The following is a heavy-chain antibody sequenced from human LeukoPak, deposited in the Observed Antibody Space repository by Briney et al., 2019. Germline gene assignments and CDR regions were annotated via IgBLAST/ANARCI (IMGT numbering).Heavy chain of an antibody. J-gene: IGHJ4*02. CDR3: TRAPLRSATDH. D-gene: IGHD3-10*01. V-gene: IGHV4-59*08. Sequence: SETLSLTCTVSGDSISSYYYTWVRQPPGKGLEWIGYVSHSGSTNYNPSLKSRVAMSLDTSKNQFSLKLSTVTAADTAVYYCTRAPLRSATDHWGQGSLVTVSS. CDR2: VSHSGST. CDR1: GDSISSYY.